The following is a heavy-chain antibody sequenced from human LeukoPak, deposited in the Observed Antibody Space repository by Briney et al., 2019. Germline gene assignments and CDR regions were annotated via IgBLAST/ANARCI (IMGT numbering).Heavy chain of an antibody. D-gene: IGHD3-22*01. CDR2: ISGSGGST. CDR3: AKDSPDYYDSSGYHLSGWFDP. J-gene: IGHJ5*02. Sequence: GGSLRLSCAASGFTFSSYGMSWVRQAPGKGLEWVSAISGSGGSTYYADSVKGRFTISRDNSKNTLYLQMNSLRAEDTAVYYCAKDSPDYYDSSGYHLSGWFDPWGQGTLVTVSS. CDR1: GFTFSSYG. V-gene: IGHV3-23*01.